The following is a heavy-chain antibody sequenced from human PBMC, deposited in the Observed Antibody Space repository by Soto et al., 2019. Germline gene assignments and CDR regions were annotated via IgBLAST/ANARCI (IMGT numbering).Heavy chain of an antibody. J-gene: IGHJ4*02. CDR2: ISSGSSNI. CDR3: ASTTVVAATFDF. V-gene: IGHV3-21*01. D-gene: IGHD2-15*01. CDR1: GFAFRSYN. Sequence: EVQLVESGGGLVKPGGSLTLSCGASGFAFRSYNMNWVRQAPGKGLEWVASISSGSSNIYYADSVKGRFTISRDNAKNSLYLPMDSLRAEDSAVYYCASTTVVAATFDFWGQGTLVTVSS.